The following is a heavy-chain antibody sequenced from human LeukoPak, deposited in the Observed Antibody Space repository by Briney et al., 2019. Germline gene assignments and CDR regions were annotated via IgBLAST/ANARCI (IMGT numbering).Heavy chain of an antibody. CDR3: ARDRQYYCDSSGYPHKWFDP. J-gene: IGHJ5*02. CDR1: GGSVSSGSYY. Sequence: SETLSLTCTVSGGSVSSGSYYWSWIRQPPGKGLEWIGYIYYSGSTNYNPSLKSRVTISVDTSKNQFSLKLSSVTAADTAVYYCARDRQYYCDSSGYPHKWFDPWGQGTLVTVSS. D-gene: IGHD3-22*01. V-gene: IGHV4-61*01. CDR2: IYYSGST.